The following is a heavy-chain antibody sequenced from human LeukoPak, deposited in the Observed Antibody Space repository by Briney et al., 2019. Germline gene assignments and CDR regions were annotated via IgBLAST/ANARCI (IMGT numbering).Heavy chain of an antibody. CDR2: IRYDGSRK. CDR1: GFTFNNYG. J-gene: IGHJ1*01. CDR3: AKDPEYCSGGSCYSSCRYFHH. D-gene: IGHD2-15*01. V-gene: IGHV3-30*02. Sequence: GGSLRLSCAASGFTFNNYGMHWVRQAPGKGLEWVAFIRYDGSRKYYGDSVKGRFTISRDNSKNTLYVQMNSLRVEDTALYFCAKDPEYCSGGSCYSSCRYFHHWGQGTLVTVSS.